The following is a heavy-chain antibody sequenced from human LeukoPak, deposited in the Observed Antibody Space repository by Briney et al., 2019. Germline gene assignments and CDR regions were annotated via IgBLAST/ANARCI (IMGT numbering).Heavy chain of an antibody. Sequence: GGSLRLSCAASGFTFSSYAMSWARQAPGKGLEWVSAISGSGGSTYYADSVKGRFTISRDNSKNTLYLQMNSLRAEDTAVYYCAKDAVGYCSSTSCYDSYTSYFDYWGQGTLVTVSS. D-gene: IGHD2-2*01. J-gene: IGHJ4*02. CDR1: GFTFSSYA. CDR3: AKDAVGYCSSTSCYDSYTSYFDY. CDR2: ISGSGGST. V-gene: IGHV3-23*01.